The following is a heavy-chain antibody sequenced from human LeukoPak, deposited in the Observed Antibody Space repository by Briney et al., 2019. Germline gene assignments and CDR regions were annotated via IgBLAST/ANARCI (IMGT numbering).Heavy chain of an antibody. CDR1: GGSISSGGYS. CDR3: ASGGYSYGFDY. D-gene: IGHD5-18*01. CDR2: IYHSGST. V-gene: IGHV4-30-2*01. Sequence: SQTLSLTCAVSGGSISSGGYSWSWIRQPPGKGLEWIGYIYHSGSTYYNPSLKSRVTISVDRSKNQFSLKLSSVTAADTAMYYCASGGYSYGFDYWGQGTLVTVSS. J-gene: IGHJ4*02.